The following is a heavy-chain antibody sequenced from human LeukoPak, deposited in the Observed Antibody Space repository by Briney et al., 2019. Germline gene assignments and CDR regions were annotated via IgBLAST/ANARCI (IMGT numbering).Heavy chain of an antibody. CDR1: GFTFSSYT. D-gene: IGHD2/OR15-2a*01. J-gene: IGHJ4*02. CDR3: ARDPSSIYGV. Sequence: GGSLRLSCAAFGFTFSSYTMNWVRQAPGKGLEWVSTITSSGSYIHYADSAKGRFTISRDNTKNSLYLQMNSLRAEDTAVYYCARDPSSIYGVWGQGTLVTVSS. V-gene: IGHV3-21*01. CDR2: ITSSGSYI.